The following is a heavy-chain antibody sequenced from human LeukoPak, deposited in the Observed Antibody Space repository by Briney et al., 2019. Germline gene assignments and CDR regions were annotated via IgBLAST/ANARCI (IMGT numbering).Heavy chain of an antibody. J-gene: IGHJ6*03. Sequence: ASVKVSCKASGYTFTSYDINWVRQATGQGLEWMGWMNPNSGNTGYAQKFQGRVTITRNTSISTAYMELSSLRSEDTAVYYCARGPKEYYDFWSGYSPYYYYYYMDVWGKGTTVTVSS. CDR3: ARGPKEYYDFWSGYSPYYYYYYMDV. CDR2: MNPNSGNT. CDR1: GYTFTSYD. V-gene: IGHV1-8*03. D-gene: IGHD3-3*01.